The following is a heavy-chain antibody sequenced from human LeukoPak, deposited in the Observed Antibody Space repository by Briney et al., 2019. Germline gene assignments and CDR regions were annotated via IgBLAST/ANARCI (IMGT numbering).Heavy chain of an antibody. V-gene: IGHV3-11*01. J-gene: IGHJ4*02. CDR3: ASSTVTPRVFDY. CDR2: ISSSGSTI. D-gene: IGHD4-17*01. Sequence: PGGSLRLSCAASGFTFSDYYMSWIRQAPGKGLEWVSYISSSGSTIYYADSVKGRFTISRDNAKNSLYLQMNSLRAEDTAVYYCASSTVTPRVFDYWGQGTLVTVSS. CDR1: GFTFSDYY.